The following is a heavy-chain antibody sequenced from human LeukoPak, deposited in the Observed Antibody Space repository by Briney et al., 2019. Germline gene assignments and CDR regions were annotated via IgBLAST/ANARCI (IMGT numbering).Heavy chain of an antibody. D-gene: IGHD3-22*01. CDR2: INPNSGGT. CDR1: GYTFTGYY. CDR3: ARVGSNFDSSAYYGLDN. J-gene: IGHJ4*02. V-gene: IGHV1-2*02. Sequence: ASVKVSCKASGYTFTGYYMHWVRQAPGQGLEWMGWINPNSGGTNYAQKFQGRVTMTRDTSINTVYMELNRLRSDDTAVYYCARVGSNFDSSAYYGLDNWGQGSLVTISS.